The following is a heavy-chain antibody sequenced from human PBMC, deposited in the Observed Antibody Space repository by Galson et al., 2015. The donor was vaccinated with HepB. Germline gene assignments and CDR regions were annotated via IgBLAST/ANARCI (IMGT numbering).Heavy chain of an antibody. CDR2: IGGSGGTI. CDR1: GFTFNTYA. J-gene: IGHJ3*02. D-gene: IGHD4-17*01. Sequence: SLRLSCAASGFTFNTYAMNWIRQAPGKGLEWVSGIGGSGGTIYFADSVKGRFTISRDNSKNMLYVQMNSLRVEDTAVYYCARKGKGDYDDAFDIWGQGTKVTVSS. CDR3: ARKGKGDYDDAFDI. V-gene: IGHV3-23*01.